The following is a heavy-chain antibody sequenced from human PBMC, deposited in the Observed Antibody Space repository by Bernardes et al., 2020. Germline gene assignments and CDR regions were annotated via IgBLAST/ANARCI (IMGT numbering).Heavy chain of an antibody. Sequence: GGSLRLSRAASGFTFSSYSMNWVRQAPGKGLEWVSAISGSGGSTYYADSVKGRFTISRDNSKNTLYLQMNSLRADDTAVYYCAKDRSPNTVTYYYYVMDVWGQGTTVTVSS. CDR2: ISGSGGST. CDR1: GFTFSSYS. D-gene: IGHD4-4*01. V-gene: IGHV3-23*01. CDR3: AKDRSPNTVTYYYYVMDV. J-gene: IGHJ6*02.